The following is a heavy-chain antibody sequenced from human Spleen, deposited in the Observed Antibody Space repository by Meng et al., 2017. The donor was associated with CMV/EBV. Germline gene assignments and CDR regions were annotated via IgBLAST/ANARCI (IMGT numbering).Heavy chain of an antibody. CDR3: ARDLRATWNNFPSVMDV. D-gene: IGHD1/OR15-1a*01. CDR2: IYSGGST. V-gene: IGHV3-53*01. J-gene: IGHJ6*02. Sequence: ETLSLTCAASGFIVFSNYMSWVRQAPGKGLEWVSVIYSGGSTYYADSVKGRFTISRDNSKNTLYLQMNSLRAEDTAVYYCARDLRATWNNFPSVMDVWGQGTTVTVSS. CDR1: GFIVFSNY.